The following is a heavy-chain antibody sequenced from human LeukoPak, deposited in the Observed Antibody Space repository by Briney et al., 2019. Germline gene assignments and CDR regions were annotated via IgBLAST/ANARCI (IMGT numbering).Heavy chain of an antibody. CDR2: IPTAGNTI. Sequence: GGSLRLSCAASGFSLSDYYMTWIRQAPGKGLEWVSYIPTAGNTIFYADPVKGRFTMSRDNTKQTLHLQMTDLRPDDTAMYYCARDLGYNYGLDAFNIWGQGTMVTVSS. J-gene: IGHJ3*02. CDR3: ARDLGYNYGLDAFNI. CDR1: GFSLSDYY. V-gene: IGHV3-11*01. D-gene: IGHD5-18*01.